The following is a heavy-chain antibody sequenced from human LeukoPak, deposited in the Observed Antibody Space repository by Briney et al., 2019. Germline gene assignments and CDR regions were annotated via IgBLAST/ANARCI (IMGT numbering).Heavy chain of an antibody. CDR2: IDQDGSAK. D-gene: IGHD2-15*01. J-gene: IGHJ4*02. CDR3: RSGAYSLDY. CDR1: GFTFSGHW. Sequence: GGSLRLSCAASGFTFSGHWMSWVRQAPGKGPEWVANIDQDGSAKNYVDSVKGRFSISRDNAKNSLILQMNSLRDEDTAVYYCRSGAYSLDYWGRGTLVTVSS. V-gene: IGHV3-7*01.